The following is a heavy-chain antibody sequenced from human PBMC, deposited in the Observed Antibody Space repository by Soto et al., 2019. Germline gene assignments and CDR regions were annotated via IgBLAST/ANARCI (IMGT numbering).Heavy chain of an antibody. Sequence: PGGSLRLSCAASGLTFSYYYMIWIRQAPGKGLEWVSYISSSGSTIYYADSVKGRFTISRDNAKNSLYLQMNSLRAEDTAVYYCARARRGVGVLYGMDVWGQGTTVTVSS. CDR3: ARARRGVGVLYGMDV. CDR1: GLTFSYYY. V-gene: IGHV3-11*01. CDR2: ISSSGSTI. J-gene: IGHJ6*02. D-gene: IGHD1-26*01.